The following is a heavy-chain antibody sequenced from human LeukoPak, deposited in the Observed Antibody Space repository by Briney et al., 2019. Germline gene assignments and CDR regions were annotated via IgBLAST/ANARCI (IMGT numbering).Heavy chain of an antibody. D-gene: IGHD2-2*02. CDR2: IWYDGSNK. V-gene: IGHV3-33*06. CDR3: ANSPTYCSSTSCYINY. Sequence: PGRSLRLSCAASGFTFSSYGMHWVRQAPGKGLEWVAVIWYDGSNKYYADSVKGRFTISRDNSKNTLYLQMNSLRAEDTAVYYCANSPTYCSSTSCYINYWGQGTLVTVSS. CDR1: GFTFSSYG. J-gene: IGHJ4*02.